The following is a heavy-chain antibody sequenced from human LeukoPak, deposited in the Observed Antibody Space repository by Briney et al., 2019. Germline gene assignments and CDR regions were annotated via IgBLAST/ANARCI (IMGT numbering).Heavy chain of an antibody. J-gene: IGHJ4*02. CDR2: INSDGSTT. CDR3: AREWGMAY. CDR1: GFTFRSNW. V-gene: IGHV3-74*01. Sequence: GGSLRLSCAASGFTFRSNWMHWVRQAPGKGLVWVSRINSDGSTTTYADSVKGRFTIPRDNARSTLYLQMNSLRAEDTAVYYCAREWGMAYWGQGTLVTVSS. D-gene: IGHD2-8*01.